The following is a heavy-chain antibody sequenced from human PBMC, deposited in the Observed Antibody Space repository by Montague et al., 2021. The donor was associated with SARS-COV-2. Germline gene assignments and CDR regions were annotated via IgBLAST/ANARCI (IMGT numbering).Heavy chain of an antibody. D-gene: IGHD2-15*01. J-gene: IGHJ4*02. CDR2: IYYGGST. CDR1: GGSISAYYY. CDR3: ARDQGVYCSGGSCYNFDH. V-gene: IGHV4-39*02. Sequence: SETLSLTCTVSGGSISAYYYWGWIRQPPGKGLEWIGSIYYGGSTYYNPSLKSRVTISVDTSMNHFSLKLSSVTAAGTAVYYCARDQGVYCSGGSCYNFDHWGQGTLVTVSS.